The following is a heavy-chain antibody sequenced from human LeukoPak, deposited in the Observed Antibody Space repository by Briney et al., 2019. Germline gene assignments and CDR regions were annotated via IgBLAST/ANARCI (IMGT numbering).Heavy chain of an antibody. J-gene: IGHJ4*02. V-gene: IGHV3-30-3*01. CDR3: ARDRGDKWYCSGGTCELDY. CDR1: GFTVSSNY. CDR2: ISYDGSSK. Sequence: GGSLRLSCAASGFTVSSNYMSWVRQAPGKGLEWVAVISYDGSSKYYADSVKGRFTISRDNSKNTLYLQMNSLRAEDTAVYYCARDRGDKWYCSGGTCELDYWGQGTLVTVSS. D-gene: IGHD2-15*01.